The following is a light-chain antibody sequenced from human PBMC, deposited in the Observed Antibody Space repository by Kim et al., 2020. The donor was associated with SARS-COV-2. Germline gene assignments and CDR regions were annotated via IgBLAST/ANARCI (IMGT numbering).Light chain of an antibody. CDR2: AAS. J-gene: IGKJ4*01. V-gene: IGKV1-39*01. CDR3: QQTYSTPLT. CDR1: QTISSY. Sequence: IQMTQSPSSLSASVGDRVTITCRASQTISSYLNWYQQKPGKAPKLLISAASSLQSGVPSRFSASGSGTDFTLTISSLQPEDFATYYCQQTYSTPLTFGGGTKLEI.